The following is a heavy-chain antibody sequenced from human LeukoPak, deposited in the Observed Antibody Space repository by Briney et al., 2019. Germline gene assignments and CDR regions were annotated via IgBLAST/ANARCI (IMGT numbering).Heavy chain of an antibody. CDR1: GFTFRNYW. D-gene: IGHD3-10*01. J-gene: IGHJ5*02. CDR3: AKDQAYYYGSGSYFFFDP. V-gene: IGHV3-23*01. Sequence: GGSLRLSCAASGFTFRNYWMGWVRQAPGKGLEWVSAISGSGGSTYYADSVKGRFTISRDNSKNTLYLQMNSLRAEDTAVYYCAKDQAYYYGSGSYFFFDPWGQGTLVTVSS. CDR2: ISGSGGST.